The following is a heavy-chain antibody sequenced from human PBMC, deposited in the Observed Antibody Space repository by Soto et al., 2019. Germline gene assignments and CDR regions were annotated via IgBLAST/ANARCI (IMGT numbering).Heavy chain of an antibody. D-gene: IGHD1-26*01. CDR2: VYYSGTT. CDR1: GGPIRNGDYY. J-gene: IGHJ4*02. Sequence: SETLSLTCTVSGGPIRNGDYYWGWIRQPPGKGLEWIGYVYYSGTTYSHPSPNSRVSISVDTSENQFSLRLTSVTAADTAVYYCVTVNLVGAAYYFDYWGPGTLVTVSS. CDR3: VTVNLVGAAYYFDY. V-gene: IGHV4-30-4*01.